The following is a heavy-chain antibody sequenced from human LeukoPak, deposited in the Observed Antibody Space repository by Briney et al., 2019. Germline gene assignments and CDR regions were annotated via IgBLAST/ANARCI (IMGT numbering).Heavy chain of an antibody. CDR3: AKDRGSSGYFVLYYFDY. D-gene: IGHD3-22*01. CDR1: GFTFSSYA. V-gene: IGHV3-30*04. Sequence: PGRSLRLSCAASGFTFSSYAMHWVRQAPGKGLEWVAVISYDGSNKYYADSVKGRFTISRDNSKNTLYLQMDSLRAEDTAVYYCAKDRGSSGYFVLYYFDYWGQGTLVTVSS. J-gene: IGHJ4*02. CDR2: ISYDGSNK.